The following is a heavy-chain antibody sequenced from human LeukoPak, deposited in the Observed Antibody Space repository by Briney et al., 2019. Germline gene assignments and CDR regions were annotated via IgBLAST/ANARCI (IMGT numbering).Heavy chain of an antibody. Sequence: AGWSLRLSCVASGFTFSSYAISWVRQAPGQGLEWMGGIIPIFGTANYAQKFQGRVTITADESTSTAYMELSSLRSEDTAVYYCARVRDEATIRSSFDPWGQGTLVTVSS. J-gene: IGHJ5*02. CDR1: GFTFSSYA. CDR3: ARVRDEATIRSSFDP. V-gene: IGHV1-69*01. D-gene: IGHD5-12*01. CDR2: IIPIFGTA.